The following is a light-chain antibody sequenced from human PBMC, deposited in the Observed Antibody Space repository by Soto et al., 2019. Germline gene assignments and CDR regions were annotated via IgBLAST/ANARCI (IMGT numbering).Light chain of an antibody. CDR2: EVN. CDR3: SSYAGINNLGV. J-gene: IGLJ1*01. CDR1: SSDVGGYKY. Sequence: QSALTQPPSASGFPGQSVTISCTGTSSDVGGYKYVSWYQQHPGKAPKLMIFEVNKRPSGVPDRFSGSKSGNTASLTVSGLQAEDEADYYCSSYAGINNLGVFGTGTKLTVL. V-gene: IGLV2-8*01.